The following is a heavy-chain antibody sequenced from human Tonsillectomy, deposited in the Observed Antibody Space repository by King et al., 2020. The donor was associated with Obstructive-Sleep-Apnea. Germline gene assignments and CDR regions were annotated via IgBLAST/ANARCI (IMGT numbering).Heavy chain of an antibody. CDR1: GGSISSYF. V-gene: IGHV4-59*01. D-gene: IGHD4-11*01. CDR2: MYYSGST. CDR3: ASRLPPGAFDI. Sequence: QLQESGPGLVKPSETLSLTCTVSGGSISSYFWSWIRQPPGKRLEWIGYMYYSGSTNYNPSLKSRVTISVDTSQNQFSLKLFSVTAADPAMYFCASRLPPGAFDIWGRGTMVTVSS. J-gene: IGHJ3*02.